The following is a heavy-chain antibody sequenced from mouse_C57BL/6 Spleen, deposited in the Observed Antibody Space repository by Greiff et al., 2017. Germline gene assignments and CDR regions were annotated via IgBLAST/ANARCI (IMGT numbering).Heavy chain of an antibody. CDR3: ASRSNYVAMDY. CDR1: GYSFTGYY. V-gene: IGHV1-42*01. D-gene: IGHD2-5*01. CDR2: INPSTGGT. J-gene: IGHJ4*01. Sequence: VQLKESGPELVKPGASVKISCKASGYSFTGYYMNWVKQSPEKSLEWIGEINPSTGGTTYNQKFKAKATLTVDKSSSTAYMQLKSLTSEDSAVYYCASRSNYVAMDYWGQGTSVTVSS.